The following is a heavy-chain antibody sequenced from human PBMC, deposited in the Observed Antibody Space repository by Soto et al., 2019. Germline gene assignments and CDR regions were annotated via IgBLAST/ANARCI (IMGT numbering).Heavy chain of an antibody. CDR1: GFTFSSYG. J-gene: IGHJ2*01. D-gene: IGHD2-15*01. CDR3: ARGGYCSGGSCYPWYFDL. CDR2: IWYDGSNK. Sequence: ESGGGVVQPGRSLRLSCAASGFTFSSYGMHWVRQAPGKGLEWVAVIWYDGSNKYYADSVKGRFTISRDNSKNTLYLQMNSLRAEDTAVYYCARGGYCSGGSCYPWYFDLWGRGTLVTVSS. V-gene: IGHV3-33*01.